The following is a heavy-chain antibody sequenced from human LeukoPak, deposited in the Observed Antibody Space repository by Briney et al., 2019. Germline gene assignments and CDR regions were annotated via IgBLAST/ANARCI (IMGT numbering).Heavy chain of an antibody. V-gene: IGHV3-66*01. CDR2: IYSGGRT. CDR3: ARDDQVTDAFDI. Sequence: GGSLTLSCAASGLTFSSYVMRWVRQAPGKGLEWVSDIYSGGRTYYAGPVKGRFTISRDNSKNTLYLQMNSLRDEDTAVYYCARDDQVTDAFDIWGRGTMVTVSS. CDR1: GLTFSSYV. D-gene: IGHD4-11*01. J-gene: IGHJ3*02.